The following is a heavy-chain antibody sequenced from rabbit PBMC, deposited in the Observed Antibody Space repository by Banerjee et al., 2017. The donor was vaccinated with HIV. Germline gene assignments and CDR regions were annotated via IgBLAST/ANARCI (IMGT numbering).Heavy chain of an antibody. CDR3: AREESDGGGHLKL. CDR1: EFSFSSSYW. J-gene: IGHJ4*01. CDR2: IYTGSDST. D-gene: IGHD2-1*01. Sequence: QEQLEESGGGLVQPEGSLTLTCTASEFSFSSSYWISWVRQAPGKGLEWVGTIYTGSDSTDYASWVNGRFTISKTSSTTVTLQMTSLTAADTATYFCAREESDGGGHLKLWGPGTLVTVS. V-gene: IGHV1S45*01.